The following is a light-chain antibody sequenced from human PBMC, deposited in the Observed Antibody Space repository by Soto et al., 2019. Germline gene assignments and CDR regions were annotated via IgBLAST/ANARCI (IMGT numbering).Light chain of an antibody. V-gene: IGLV2-14*03. J-gene: IGLJ3*02. CDR2: DVT. Sequence: QSALTQPASVSGAPGQSITISCTGGSSDIGGYNYVSWYQHNPGKAPKLLIYDVTNRPSGVSNRFSGSKSGNTASLTISGLQAEDEADYYCNSYTGSGTVVFGGGTKVTVL. CDR1: SSDIGGYNY. CDR3: NSYTGSGTVV.